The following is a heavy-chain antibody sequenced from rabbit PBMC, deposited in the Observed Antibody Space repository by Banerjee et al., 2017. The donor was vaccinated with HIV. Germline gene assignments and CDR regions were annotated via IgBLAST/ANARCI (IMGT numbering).Heavy chain of an antibody. CDR2: IYAGSSSST. Sequence: EESGGDLVKPEGSLTLTCTASGFSLSSSYWICWVRQAPGKGLEWIACIYAGSSSSTWYASWAKGRFTISKTSSTTVTLQMTSLTAADTATHFCARGVYVGYATYGYGTYFNLWGQGTLVTVS. V-gene: IGHV1S45*01. J-gene: IGHJ4*01. D-gene: IGHD6-1*01. CDR1: GFSLSSSYW. CDR3: ARGVYVGYATYGYGTYFNL.